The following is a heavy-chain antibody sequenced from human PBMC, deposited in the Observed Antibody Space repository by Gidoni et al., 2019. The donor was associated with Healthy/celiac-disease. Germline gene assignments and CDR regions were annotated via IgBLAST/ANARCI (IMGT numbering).Heavy chain of an antibody. CDR3: ALYVRWLPHYPNAFDI. J-gene: IGHJ3*02. CDR1: GFTFSSYS. CDR2: ISSSSSTR. D-gene: IGHD5-12*01. V-gene: IGHV3-48*02. Sequence: EVQLVESGGGLVPPGGSMRLPCAASGFTFSSYSMNWVLQAPGKGLEWVSYISSSSSTRYYADSVKGRFTISRDNAKNSLYLQMNSLRDEDTAVYYCALYVRWLPHYPNAFDIWGQGTMVTVSS.